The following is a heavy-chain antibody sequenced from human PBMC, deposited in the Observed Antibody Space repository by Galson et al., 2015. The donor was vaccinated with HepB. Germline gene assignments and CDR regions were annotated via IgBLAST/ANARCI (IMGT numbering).Heavy chain of an antibody. V-gene: IGHV1-18*01. CDR3: ELKSSGPFDY. CDR1: GYTFTSYG. J-gene: IGHJ4*02. Sequence: SVKVSCKASGYTFTSYGISWVRQAPGQGLEWMGWISAYNGNTNYAQKLQGRVTMTTDTSISTAYMEVSRLTSDDTAVYYCELKSSGPFDYWGQGTLVTVSS. CDR2: ISAYNGNT. D-gene: IGHD3-22*01.